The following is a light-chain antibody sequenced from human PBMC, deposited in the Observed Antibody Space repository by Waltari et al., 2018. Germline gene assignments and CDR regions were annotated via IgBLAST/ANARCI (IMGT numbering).Light chain of an antibody. V-gene: IGLV2-23*01. CDR1: SIAVGHYNL. CDR2: DDN. J-gene: IGLJ3*02. Sequence: QSALTQPASVSGSPGQSITISFTGTSIAVGHYNLVSWYQQYPGKAPKVMIYDDNRRPSGVSDRFSGSKSGNTASLTISGVQAEDEADYYCCSYAGSYTWVFGGGTKLTVL. CDR3: CSYAGSYTWV.